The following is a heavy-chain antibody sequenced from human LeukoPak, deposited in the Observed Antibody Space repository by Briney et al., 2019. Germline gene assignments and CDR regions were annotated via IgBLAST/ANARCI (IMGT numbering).Heavy chain of an antibody. D-gene: IGHD3-9*01. CDR3: ARGLYYDILTGYGELGDY. J-gene: IGHJ4*02. CDR1: GFTFSSYA. CDR2: ISGSGGST. Sequence: GGSLRLSCAASGFTFSSYAMSWVRQAPGKGLEWVSAISGSGGSTYYADSVKGRFTISRDNSKNTLYLQMNSLRAEDTAVYYCARGLYYDILTGYGELGDYWGQGTLVTVSS. V-gene: IGHV3-23*01.